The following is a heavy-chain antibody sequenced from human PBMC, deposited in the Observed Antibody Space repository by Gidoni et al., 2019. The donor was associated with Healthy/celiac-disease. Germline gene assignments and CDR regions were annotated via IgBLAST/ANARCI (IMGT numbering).Heavy chain of an antibody. Sequence: EVQLLESGGGLVQPGGSLRLSCAASGFTFSSYAMSWVRQAPGKGLEWVSAISGSGGSTYYADPVKGRFTISRDNSKNKLYLQMNSLRAEDTAVYYCAKEYSSSSSWTEENWFDPWGQGTLVTVSS. CDR1: GFTFSSYA. V-gene: IGHV3-23*01. D-gene: IGHD6-6*01. CDR3: AKEYSSSSSWTEENWFDP. CDR2: ISGSGGST. J-gene: IGHJ5*02.